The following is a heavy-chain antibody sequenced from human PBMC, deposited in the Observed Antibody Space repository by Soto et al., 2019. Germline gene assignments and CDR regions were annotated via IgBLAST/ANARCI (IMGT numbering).Heavy chain of an antibody. V-gene: IGHV4-38-2*02. CDR1: GYSISSGSY. J-gene: IGHJ4*01. CDR2: IYHGGTT. Sequence: KASETLSLTCTVSGYSISSGSYWGWIRQPPGKGPEWIASIYHGGTTFYNPSLKSRITISVDTSHNQFSLNLRSVTAADTAVYYCARARVMVVAGSTFDYWGHGTLVTVSS. D-gene: IGHD6-19*01. CDR3: ARARVMVVAGSTFDY.